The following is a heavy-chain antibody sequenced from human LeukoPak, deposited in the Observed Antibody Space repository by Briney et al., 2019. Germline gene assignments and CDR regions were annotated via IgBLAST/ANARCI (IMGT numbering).Heavy chain of an antibody. J-gene: IGHJ4*02. CDR3: ARDVSLDWLLHMGYLDY. CDR2: ISPRSSTT. V-gene: IGHV3-48*04. Sequence: GGSLRLSCAVSGFSLSSYSINWVRQAPGKGLEWVACISPRSSTTYYADSVKGRFTISRDNAKNSLFLQMNSLRAEDTAVYYYARDVSLDWLLHMGYLDYWGQGTLVTVSS. D-gene: IGHD3/OR15-3a*01. CDR1: GFSLSSYS.